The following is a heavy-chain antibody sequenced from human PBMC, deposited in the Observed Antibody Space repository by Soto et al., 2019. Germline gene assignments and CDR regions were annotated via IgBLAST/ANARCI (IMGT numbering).Heavy chain of an antibody. CDR1: GLTFINAW. J-gene: IGHJ5*02. D-gene: IGHD1-1*01. V-gene: IGHV3-15*07. CDR3: TDSVQASGWFDP. Sequence: EVHLVESGGGLVKPGGSLTVSCATSGLTFINAWMNWVRQTPGRGLEWVGCIKSKANGGTTDYAAPVKGRFTISRDDSKDTLYLQMDSLKIEDTGVYYCTDSVQASGWFDPWGQGTLVTVSS. CDR2: IKSKANGGTT.